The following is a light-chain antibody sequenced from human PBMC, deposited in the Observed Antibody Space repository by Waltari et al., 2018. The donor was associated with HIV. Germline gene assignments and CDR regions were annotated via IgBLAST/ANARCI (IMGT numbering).Light chain of an antibody. CDR1: SSDIGGYNY. Sequence: QSALTQPPSASGSPGQSVTISCTGTSSDIGGYNYVSWYQKHPDKAPKLMIYEVSKRPSGVPERFSGSKSGNTASLTGAGLQAGDEANYYCYSYAGSNNWVFGGGTKLTVL. CDR3: YSYAGSNNWV. J-gene: IGLJ3*02. V-gene: IGLV2-8*01. CDR2: EVS.